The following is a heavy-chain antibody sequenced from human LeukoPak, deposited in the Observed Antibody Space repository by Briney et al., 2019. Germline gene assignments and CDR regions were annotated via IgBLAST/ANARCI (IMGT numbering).Heavy chain of an antibody. J-gene: IGHJ6*02. CDR2: ISYSGST. CDR1: GGSMSSYY. V-gene: IGHV4-59*01. Sequence: SETLSLTCIVSGGSMSSYYWSWIRQPPGKGLECIGYISYSGSTNYNPSLKSRVTISVDMSKNHFSLKLSSVTAAYTAVYYCARDRRYYDTSGTVYYDAMDVWGQGTTVTVSS. CDR3: ARDRRYYDTSGTVYYDAMDV. D-gene: IGHD3-22*01.